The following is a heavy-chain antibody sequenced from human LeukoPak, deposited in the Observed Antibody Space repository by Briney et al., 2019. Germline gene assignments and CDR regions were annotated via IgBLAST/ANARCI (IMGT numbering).Heavy chain of an antibody. Sequence: SETLSLTCAVYGGSFSGYYWSWIRQPPGKGLEWIGEINHSGSTNYNPSLKSRVTISVDTSKNQFSLKLGSVTAADTAVYYCARGRDSSSSQCDYWGQGTLVTVSS. D-gene: IGHD6-6*01. J-gene: IGHJ4*02. CDR2: INHSGST. CDR1: GGSFSGYY. CDR3: ARGRDSSSSQCDY. V-gene: IGHV4-34*01.